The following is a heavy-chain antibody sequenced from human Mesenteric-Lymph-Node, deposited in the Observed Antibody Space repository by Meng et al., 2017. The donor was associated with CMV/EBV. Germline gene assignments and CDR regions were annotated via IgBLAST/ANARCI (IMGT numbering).Heavy chain of an antibody. Sequence: GGSLRLSCAASGFTFDDYGMHWVRQAPGKGLEWVSVIYSGGSTYYADSVKGRFTISRDNSKNTLYLQMNSLRAEDTAVYYCARDRGGLDIWGQGTMVTVSS. CDR2: IYSGGST. D-gene: IGHD3-10*01. V-gene: IGHV3-53*01. CDR3: ARDRGGLDI. CDR1: GFTFDDYG. J-gene: IGHJ3*02.